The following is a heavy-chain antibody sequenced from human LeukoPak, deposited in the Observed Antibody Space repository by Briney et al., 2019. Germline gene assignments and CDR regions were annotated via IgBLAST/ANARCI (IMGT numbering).Heavy chain of an antibody. V-gene: IGHV3-21*01. CDR2: IDATGRDT. Sequence: PGGSLRLSCVASGFTFETSTMNWVREAPGKGLEWISSIDATGRDTYYAGSVRGRFTISRDNAKNSLFLQMNSLRIEDTAVYYCVRGDTRDYWGQGTLLPVSS. J-gene: IGHJ4*02. CDR1: GFTFETST. CDR3: VRGDTRDY. D-gene: IGHD2-2*01.